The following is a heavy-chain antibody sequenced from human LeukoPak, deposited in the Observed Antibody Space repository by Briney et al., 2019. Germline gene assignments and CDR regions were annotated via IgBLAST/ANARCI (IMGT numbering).Heavy chain of an antibody. CDR2: ISSNGGST. Sequence: GVLRLSFSASGFTFISYAMHWVRQAPGKGVEYVSAISSNGGSTYYADSVRGRFTISRDNAKNSLYLQMNSLRAEDTAVYYCARDPSTIAVAGTYVYWGQGTLVTVSS. CDR1: GFTFISYA. CDR3: ARDPSTIAVAGTYVY. D-gene: IGHD6-19*01. V-gene: IGHV3-64*04. J-gene: IGHJ4*02.